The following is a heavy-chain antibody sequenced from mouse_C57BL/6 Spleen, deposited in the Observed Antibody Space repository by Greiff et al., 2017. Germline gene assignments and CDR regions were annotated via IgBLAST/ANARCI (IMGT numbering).Heavy chain of an antibody. CDR3: ARLCLNNEWFAY. D-gene: IGHD1-3*01. Sequence: VQLQQPGAELVMPGASVKLSCKASGYTFTSYGMHWVKQRPGQGLEWIGEIDPSDSYTNYNQKFKGKATLTVDKSSSTAYMTLSSLTSEDSAVYSCARLCLNNEWFAYWGQGTLVTVSA. J-gene: IGHJ3*01. CDR1: GYTFTSYG. V-gene: IGHV1-69*01. CDR2: IDPSDSYT.